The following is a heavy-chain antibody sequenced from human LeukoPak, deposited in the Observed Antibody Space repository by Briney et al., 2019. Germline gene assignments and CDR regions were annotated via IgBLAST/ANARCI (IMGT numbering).Heavy chain of an antibody. V-gene: IGHV7-4-1*02. CDR1: GYTFTSYA. D-gene: IGHD3-9*01. Sequence: ASVKVSCKASGYTFTSYAMNWVRQAPGQGLEWMGWINTNTGNPTYAQGFTGRFVFSLDTSVSTVYLQISSLKAEDTAVYYCASLPLTSHDAFDIWGQGTMVTVSS. CDR2: INTNTGNP. J-gene: IGHJ3*02. CDR3: ASLPLTSHDAFDI.